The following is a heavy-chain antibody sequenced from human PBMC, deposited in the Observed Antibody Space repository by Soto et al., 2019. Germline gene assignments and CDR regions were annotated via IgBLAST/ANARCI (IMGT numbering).Heavy chain of an antibody. D-gene: IGHD3-10*01. CDR3: ARVRFSTYYSDNYGMDV. CDR2: ISSSGSTI. Sequence: GGSLRLSYAASGFTFSDYYMSWIRQAPGKGLEWVSYISSSGSTIYYADSVKGRFTISRDNAKNSLYLQMNSLRAEDTAVYDCARVRFSTYYSDNYGMDVWGQGT. CDR1: GFTFSDYY. V-gene: IGHV3-11*01. J-gene: IGHJ6*02.